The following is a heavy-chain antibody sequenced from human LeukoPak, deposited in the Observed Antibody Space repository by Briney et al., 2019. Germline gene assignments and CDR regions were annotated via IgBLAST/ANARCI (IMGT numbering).Heavy chain of an antibody. CDR3: ARAGPALAVPADLEEYYYYGMDV. CDR2: INAGNGNT. CDR1: GYTFTSYA. D-gene: IGHD2-2*01. V-gene: IGHV1-3*01. J-gene: IGHJ6*04. Sequence: ASVKVSCKASGYTFTSYAMHWVRQAPGQRLEWMGWINAGNGNTKYSQKFQGRVTIARDTSASTAYTELSSLRSEDTAVYYCARAGPALAVPADLEEYYYYGMDVWGKGTTLTVSS.